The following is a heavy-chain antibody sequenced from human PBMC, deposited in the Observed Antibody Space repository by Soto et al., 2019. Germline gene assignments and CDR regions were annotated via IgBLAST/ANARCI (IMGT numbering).Heavy chain of an antibody. CDR3: ARVGRLHYFDY. D-gene: IGHD4-17*01. CDR1: GFTFISYA. V-gene: IGHV3-30-3*01. Sequence: GGSLRLSCAASGFTFISYAMHWVLQAPCKGLEWVAVISYDGSNKYYADSVKGRFTISRDNSKDTLYLQMNSLRAADTAVYYCARVGRLHYFDYWGQGTLVTVSS. J-gene: IGHJ4*02. CDR2: ISYDGSNK.